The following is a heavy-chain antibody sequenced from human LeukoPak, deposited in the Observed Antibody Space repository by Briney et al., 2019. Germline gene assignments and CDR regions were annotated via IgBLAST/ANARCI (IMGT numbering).Heavy chain of an antibody. CDR3: AKAAYGDYGFDY. J-gene: IGHJ4*02. V-gene: IGHV3-23*01. Sequence: PGGSLRLSCAASGFTFSNYWMSWVRQAPGKGLEWVSAISGSGGSTYYADSVKGRFTISRDNSKNTLYVQMNSLRAEDTAVYYCAKAAYGDYGFDYWGQGTLVTVSS. CDR2: ISGSGGST. D-gene: IGHD4-17*01. CDR1: GFTFSNYW.